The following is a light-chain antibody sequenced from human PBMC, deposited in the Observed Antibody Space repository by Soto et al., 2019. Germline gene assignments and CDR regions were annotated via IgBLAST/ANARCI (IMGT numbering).Light chain of an antibody. CDR3: QHYNHWPMYT. V-gene: IGKV3-15*01. CDR1: QSVITN. CDR2: GAS. J-gene: IGKJ2*01. Sequence: ELVMTQSPATLSASPGERATLSCRASQSVITNVAWYQQKPGQAPRLLIYGASTRATGIPARFSGSGSGTEFTLTISSVQSEDFAVYYCQHYNHWPMYTFGQGTKVAIK.